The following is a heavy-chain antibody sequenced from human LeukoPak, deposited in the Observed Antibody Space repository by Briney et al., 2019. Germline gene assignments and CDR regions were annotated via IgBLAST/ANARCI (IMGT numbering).Heavy chain of an antibody. Sequence: GGSLRLSCAASGLTFSAHWMIWVRQAPGKGLEWVANIKQDESERYYVDSVKGRFTISRDNAKNSLYLQMNSLRAEDTAVYYCAAYNLPPDGMGVWGQGTSVTVSS. CDR3: AAYNLPPDGMGV. CDR2: IKQDESER. J-gene: IGHJ6*02. V-gene: IGHV3-7*01. D-gene: IGHD5-24*01. CDR1: GLTFSAHW.